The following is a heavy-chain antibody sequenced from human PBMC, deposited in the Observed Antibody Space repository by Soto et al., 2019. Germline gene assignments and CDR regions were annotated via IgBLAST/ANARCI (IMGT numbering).Heavy chain of an antibody. D-gene: IGHD2-21*02. Sequence: GGSLRLSCAASGFTLSSYAMHWVRQAPGKGLEWVAVISYDGSNKYYADSVKGRFTISRDNSKNTLYLQMNSLRAEDTAVYYCARDGQIVVVTATTLDVWGQGTTVTVSS. V-gene: IGHV3-30-3*01. J-gene: IGHJ6*02. CDR3: ARDGQIVVVTATTLDV. CDR2: ISYDGSNK. CDR1: GFTLSSYA.